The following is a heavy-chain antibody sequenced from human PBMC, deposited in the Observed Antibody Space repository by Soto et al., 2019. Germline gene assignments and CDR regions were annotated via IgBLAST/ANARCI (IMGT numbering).Heavy chain of an antibody. CDR2: ISGSGGST. J-gene: IGHJ4*02. D-gene: IGHD2-2*01. CDR3: AKVPKYDIVVVPAARDGYIDY. Sequence: GGSQRLSCAASGFTFSSYAMSWVRQAPGKGLEWVSAISGSGGSTYYADSVKGRFTISRDNSKNTLYLQMNSLRAEDTAVYYCAKVPKYDIVVVPAARDGYIDYWGQGTLVTVSS. CDR1: GFTFSSYA. V-gene: IGHV3-23*01.